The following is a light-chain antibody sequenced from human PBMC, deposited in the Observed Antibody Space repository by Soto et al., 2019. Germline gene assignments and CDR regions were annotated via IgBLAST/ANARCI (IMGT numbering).Light chain of an antibody. CDR3: TSDAGGNNV. V-gene: IGLV2-8*01. CDR1: SSDVGGYNY. J-gene: IGLJ1*01. Sequence: QSALTQPPSASGSPGQSVTISCTGTSSDVGGYNYVSWYQQHPGKVPKLMVYEVNKRPSGVPDRFSGSKSGNTASLTVSGLQDDDEADYYCTSDAGGNNVFGTGTKLTVL. CDR2: EVN.